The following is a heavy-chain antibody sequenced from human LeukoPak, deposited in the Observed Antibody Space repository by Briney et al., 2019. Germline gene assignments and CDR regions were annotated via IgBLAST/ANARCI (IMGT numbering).Heavy chain of an antibody. CDR1: GGSINFYH. CDR3: AGGVREMLGANTDSHYYAMLV. Sequence: SETLSLTCSVAGGSINFYHWSWIRQSPGGRLEWIGDTHHTGSATYNPSLKSRVTILIETSKNQFSPQLTSVTAADAAVYFCAGGVREMLGANTDSHYYAMLVWGRGTTVTVSS. CDR2: THHTGSA. D-gene: IGHD1-26*01. J-gene: IGHJ6*02. V-gene: IGHV4-59*03.